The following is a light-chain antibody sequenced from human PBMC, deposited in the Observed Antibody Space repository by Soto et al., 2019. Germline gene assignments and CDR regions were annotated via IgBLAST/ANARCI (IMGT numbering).Light chain of an antibody. CDR3: QQYNNGWT. CDR1: QSVSSR. Sequence: EIVMTQSPATLSVSPGERATLSCRAGQSVSSRLAWYQQRPGQAPRLLIYDTSTRATGIPARFSASGSGTEFTLTISSLQSEDFAVYYCQQYNNGWTFGQGTKVEIK. CDR2: DTS. V-gene: IGKV3-15*01. J-gene: IGKJ1*01.